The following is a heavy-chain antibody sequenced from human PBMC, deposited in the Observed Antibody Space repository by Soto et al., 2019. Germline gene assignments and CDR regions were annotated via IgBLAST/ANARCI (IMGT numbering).Heavy chain of an antibody. CDR2: INHSGST. D-gene: IGHD1-1*01. J-gene: IGHJ4*02. CDR3: ARGQLRDGYNS. Sequence: PSETLSLTCAVYGGSFSGYYWSWIRQPPGKGLEWIGEINHSGSTNYNPSLKSRVTISVDTSKNQFSLKLSSVTAADTAVYYCARGQLRDGYNSWGQGTLVTVS. CDR1: GGSFSGYY. V-gene: IGHV4-34*01.